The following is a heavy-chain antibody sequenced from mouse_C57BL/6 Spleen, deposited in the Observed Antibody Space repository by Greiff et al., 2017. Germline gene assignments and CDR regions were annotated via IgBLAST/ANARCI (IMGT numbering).Heavy chain of an antibody. CDR3: VRQDSRYAMDY. CDR1: GFSFNTYA. V-gene: IGHV10-1*01. Sequence: EVQVVESGGGLVQPKGSLKLSCAASGFSFNTYAMNWVRQAPGKGLEWVARIRSKSNNYATYYADSVKDRFTISRDDSESMLYLQMNNLKTEDTAMYYSVRQDSRYAMDYSGEETSVTASS. D-gene: IGHD1-1*01. CDR2: IRSKSNNYAT. J-gene: IGHJ4*01.